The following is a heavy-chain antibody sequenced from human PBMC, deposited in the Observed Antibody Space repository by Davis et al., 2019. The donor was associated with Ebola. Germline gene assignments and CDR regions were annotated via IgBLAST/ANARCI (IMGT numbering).Heavy chain of an antibody. V-gene: IGHV1-18*04. J-gene: IGHJ6*02. CDR3: AREDTTFGVMDV. D-gene: IGHD3-3*01. CDR2: INPHNGNT. Sequence: ASVTVSCKASGYTFTNYGITWVRQAPGQGLEWMGWINPHNGNTNYAQNVQGRVIMTSDTATTTAYMEVGSLRSDDTDVYYCAREDTTFGVMDVWGQGTTVTVSS. CDR1: GYTFTNYG.